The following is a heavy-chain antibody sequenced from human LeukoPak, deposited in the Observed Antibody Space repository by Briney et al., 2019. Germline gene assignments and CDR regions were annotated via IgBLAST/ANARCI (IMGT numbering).Heavy chain of an antibody. Sequence: SETLSLTCAVAGASISNSNWWTWVRQPPGKGLEWIGEIYHSGSTNYKPSLKSRATISVDKSKNQFSLKLSSVTAADAAVYYCASRAPRDNYNRYLPIDYWGQGTLVTVSS. J-gene: IGHJ4*02. CDR3: ASRAPRDNYNRYLPIDY. V-gene: IGHV4-4*02. CDR1: GASISNSNW. D-gene: IGHD3-22*01. CDR2: IYHSGST.